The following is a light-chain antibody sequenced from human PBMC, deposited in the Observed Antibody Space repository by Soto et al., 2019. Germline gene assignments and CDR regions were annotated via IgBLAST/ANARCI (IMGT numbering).Light chain of an antibody. Sequence: EIVLTQSPATLSLSPGERATLSCRASQSVSSYLAWYQQKPGQAPRLLIYDTSNRATGIPARFSGSGSGTDFTLVISSLEPEEFAVYYCQQRNNSPPTFGQATRLE. CDR2: DTS. J-gene: IGKJ5*01. CDR3: QQRNNSPPT. V-gene: IGKV3-11*01. CDR1: QSVSSY.